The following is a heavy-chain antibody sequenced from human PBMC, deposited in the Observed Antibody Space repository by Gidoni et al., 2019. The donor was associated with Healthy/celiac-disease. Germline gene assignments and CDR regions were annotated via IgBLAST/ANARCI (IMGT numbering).Heavy chain of an antibody. D-gene: IGHD4-17*01. CDR1: GYTFTSYD. J-gene: IGHJ6*02. Sequence: QVQLVQSGAEVKKPGASVKVSCKASGYTFTSYDINWVRQATGQGLEWMGWMNPNSGNTGYAQKFQGRVTMTRNTSISTAYMELSSLRSEDTAVYYCARPNEIMTTVTPNYYYYGMDVWGQGTTVTVSS. CDR3: ARPNEIMTTVTPNYYYYGMDV. V-gene: IGHV1-8*01. CDR2: MNPNSGNT.